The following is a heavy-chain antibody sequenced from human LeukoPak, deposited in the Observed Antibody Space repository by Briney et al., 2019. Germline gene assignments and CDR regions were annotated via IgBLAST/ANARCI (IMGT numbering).Heavy chain of an antibody. D-gene: IGHD5-12*01. J-gene: IGHJ4*02. CDR3: VRSLVAYGGYFDY. CDR1: GYTFTGYF. V-gene: IGHV1-2*02. Sequence: GASVKVSCKASGYTFTGYFVHWVRQAPGQGLEWLGWINPNSGGTNYAQKFQGRVTMTRDTSISTDYMELSRLRSDDTAIYYCVRSLVAYGGYFDYWGQGALVTVSS. CDR2: INPNSGGT.